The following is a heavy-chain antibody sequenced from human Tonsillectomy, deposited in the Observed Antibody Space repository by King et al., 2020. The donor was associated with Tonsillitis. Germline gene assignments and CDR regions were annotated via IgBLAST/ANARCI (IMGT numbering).Heavy chain of an antibody. J-gene: IGHJ3*02. D-gene: IGHD3-22*01. V-gene: IGHV3-23*04. Sequence: VQLVESGGGLVQPGGSLRLSCAASGFTFSSYAMSWVRQAPGKGLVWVSAISGSGGSTYYADSVKGRFTISRDNSKNTLYLQMNSLRAEDTAVYYCAKGRIACYYDAQGAFDIWGQGTMVTVSS. CDR3: AKGRIACYYDAQGAFDI. CDR1: GFTFSSYA. CDR2: ISGSGGST.